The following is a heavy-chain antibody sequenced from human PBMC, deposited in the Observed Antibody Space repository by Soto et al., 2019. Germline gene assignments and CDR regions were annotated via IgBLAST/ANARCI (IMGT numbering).Heavy chain of an antibody. CDR1: GGSISSGGYY. CDR2: IYYSGST. CDR3: AREQDYHGSGNSP. D-gene: IGHD3-10*01. J-gene: IGHJ5*02. V-gene: IGHV4-31*03. Sequence: PSETLSLTCTVSGGSISSGGYYWSWIRQHPGKGLEWIGYIYYSGSTYYNPSLKSRVTISVATSKNQFSLKLSSVTAADTAVYYCAREQDYHGSGNSPWGQGTLVTVSS.